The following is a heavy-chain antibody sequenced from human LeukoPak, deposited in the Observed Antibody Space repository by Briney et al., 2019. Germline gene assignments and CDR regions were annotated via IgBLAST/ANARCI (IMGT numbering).Heavy chain of an antibody. D-gene: IGHD1-26*01. CDR1: GFTFSDYA. CDR3: ARSWELLHFDY. Sequence: GGSLRLSCAASGFTFSDYAMNWVRQAPGKGLEWVSVVGGDDVTYYKDSVKGRFTISRDNSKSTLSLQMNSLRAEDTAVYYCARSWELLHFDYWGQGTLVTVSS. J-gene: IGHJ4*02. CDR2: VGGDDVT. V-gene: IGHV3-23*01.